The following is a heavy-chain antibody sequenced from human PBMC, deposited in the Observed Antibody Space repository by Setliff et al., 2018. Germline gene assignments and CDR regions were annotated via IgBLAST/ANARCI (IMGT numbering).Heavy chain of an antibody. Sequence: ASVKVSCKASGYTFISYDINWVRQAPGQGLEWMGWIGAYNGNTKYARKFQGRVTLTTETSANTAYMELRSLRSDDTAVYYCARGEAGYYEAFDIWGQGTMVTVSS. CDR1: GYTFISYD. D-gene: IGHD3-9*01. CDR3: ARGEAGYYEAFDI. CDR2: IGAYNGNT. J-gene: IGHJ3*02. V-gene: IGHV1-18*01.